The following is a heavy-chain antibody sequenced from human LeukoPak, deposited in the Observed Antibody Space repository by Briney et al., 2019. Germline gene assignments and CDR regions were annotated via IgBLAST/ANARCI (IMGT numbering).Heavy chain of an antibody. Sequence: PGGSLRLSCAASGFTFSSYWMHWVRQAPGKGLVWVSRINSDGSSTSYADSVKGRFTISRDNAKNSLYLQMNSLRAEDTAVYYCQSGWFSYFDYWGQGTLVTVSS. CDR2: INSDGSST. D-gene: IGHD6-19*01. CDR3: QSGWFSYFDY. J-gene: IGHJ4*02. CDR1: GFTFSSYW. V-gene: IGHV3-74*01.